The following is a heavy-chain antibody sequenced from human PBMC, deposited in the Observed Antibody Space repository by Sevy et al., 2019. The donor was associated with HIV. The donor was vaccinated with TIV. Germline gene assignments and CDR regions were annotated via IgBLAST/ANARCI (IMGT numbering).Heavy chain of an antibody. D-gene: IGHD3-9*01. CDR1: GFRFGDYA. CDR3: AKWFLPANILAVHLLGFGFES. Sequence: GGSLRLSCVASGFRFGDYAMHWVRQAPGKGLEWIGGIRWSSGGIAYADFVKGRFTISRADARNSLYLQMNSRTTEDTARYYCAKWFLPANILAVHLLGFGFESWGQGALVTVSS. CDR2: IRWSSGGI. V-gene: IGHV3-9*01. J-gene: IGHJ5*01.